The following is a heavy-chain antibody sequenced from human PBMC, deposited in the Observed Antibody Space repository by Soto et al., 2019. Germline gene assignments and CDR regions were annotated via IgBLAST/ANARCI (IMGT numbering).Heavy chain of an antibody. V-gene: IGHV4-59*01. CDR2: IYYSGST. J-gene: IGHJ4*02. D-gene: IGHD3-16*01. CDR3: AKPVNSVTSLYFYDY. Sequence: SETLSLTCTVSGGSISSYYWSWIRQPPGKGLEWIGYIYYSGSTNYNPSLKSRVTISVDTSKNQFSLKLSSVTAADTAVYYCAKPVNSVTSLYFYDYWGQGPLVTLSP. CDR1: GGSISSYY.